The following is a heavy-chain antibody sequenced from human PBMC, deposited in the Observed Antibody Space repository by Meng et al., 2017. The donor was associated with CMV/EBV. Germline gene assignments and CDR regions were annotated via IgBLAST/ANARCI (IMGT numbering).Heavy chain of an antibody. D-gene: IGHD3-10*01. CDR1: DYTFTSYG. CDR3: ARAWVGEEYYFDY. J-gene: IGHJ4*02. V-gene: IGHV1-18*01. CDR2: ISAYNGNT. Sequence: QVRRGQSGDEVKKPGASVHASSKASDYTFTSYGISWVRQAPGQGLEWMGWISAYNGNTNYAQKLQGRVTMTTDTSTSTAYMELRSLRSDDTAVYYCARAWVGEEYYFDYWGQGTLVTVSS.